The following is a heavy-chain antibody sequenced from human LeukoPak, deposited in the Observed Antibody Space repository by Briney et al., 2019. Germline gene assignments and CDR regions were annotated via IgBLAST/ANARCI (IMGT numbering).Heavy chain of an antibody. Sequence: SETLSLSCTAAGGSISSYYWSWLRQPPGEVLEWIGYIYTSGSTNYNPSLKSRVTISVDTSKNQFSLKLSSVTAADTAVYYCARHYHRVGAIRGYFDYWGQGTLVTVSS. D-gene: IGHD1-26*01. CDR3: ARHYHRVGAIRGYFDY. V-gene: IGHV4-4*09. J-gene: IGHJ4*02. CDR2: IYTSGST. CDR1: GGSISSYY.